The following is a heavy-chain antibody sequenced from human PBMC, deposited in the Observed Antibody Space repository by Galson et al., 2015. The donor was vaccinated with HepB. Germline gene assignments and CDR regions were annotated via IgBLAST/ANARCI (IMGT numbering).Heavy chain of an antibody. J-gene: IGHJ6*02. Sequence: SLRLSCAAPGFTFSDYYMSWIRQAPGKGLEWVSYISSSSSYTNYEDSVKGRFTISRDNAKNSLYLQMNSLRAEDTAVYYCARANYYGSSGYYYGGGTKYYYYGMDVWGQGTTATVSS. D-gene: IGHD3-22*01. CDR1: GFTFSDYY. V-gene: IGHV3-11*03. CDR2: ISSSSSYT. CDR3: ARANYYGSSGYYYGGGTKYYYYGMDV.